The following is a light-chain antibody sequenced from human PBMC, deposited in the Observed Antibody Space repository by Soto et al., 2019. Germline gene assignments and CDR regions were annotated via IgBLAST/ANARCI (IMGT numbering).Light chain of an antibody. CDR2: LNSDGSH. V-gene: IGLV4-69*01. CDR3: QTWGTGIRWV. CDR1: SGHSSYA. J-gene: IGLJ3*02. Sequence: QLVLTQSPSASASLGASVKLTCTLSSGHSSYAIAWHQQQPGKGPRYLMKLNSDGSHSKGDGIPDRFSGSSSGAERYLTISSLQSEDEADYYCQTWGTGIRWVFGGGTKVTVL.